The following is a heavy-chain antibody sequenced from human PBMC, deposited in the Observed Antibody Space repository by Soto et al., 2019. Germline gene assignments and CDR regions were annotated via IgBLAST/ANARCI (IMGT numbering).Heavy chain of an antibody. D-gene: IGHD2-15*01. Sequence: VQLLESGGGLIQPGGSLRLSCAASGFTFSYGIHWLRQAPGKGLEWVAYISYDSSNKFYGYSVKGRFTISRDISKNPQFLQMNSLRAEDTAVYYCAKLVIGYCSGNTCDDYWGQGTLVVVSS. J-gene: IGHJ4*02. V-gene: IGHV3-30*18. CDR3: AKLVIGYCSGNTCDDY. CDR2: ISYDSSNK. CDR1: GFTFSYG.